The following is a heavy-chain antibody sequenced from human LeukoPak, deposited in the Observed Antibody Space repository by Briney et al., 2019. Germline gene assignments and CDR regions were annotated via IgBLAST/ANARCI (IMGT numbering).Heavy chain of an antibody. CDR2: IYYDGST. CDR1: GVSINDFY. Sequence: SETLSLTCTVSGVSINDFYWTWIRQSPGNGLEWIGYIYYDGSTDYNPSLKSRVTISVDTSKNQFSLKLSSVTAADTAVYYCARDKGTGYYYGSGSYCGPYMDVWGQGTTVTVSS. CDR3: ARDKGTGYYYGSGSYCGPYMDV. D-gene: IGHD3-10*01. V-gene: IGHV4-59*01. J-gene: IGHJ6*02.